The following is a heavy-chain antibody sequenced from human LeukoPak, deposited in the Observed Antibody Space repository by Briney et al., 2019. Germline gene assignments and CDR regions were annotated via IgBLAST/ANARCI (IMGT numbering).Heavy chain of an antibody. D-gene: IGHD3-10*01. Sequence: ASVKVSCKASGYTFTSYGISWVRQAPGQGLEWMGWISAYNGNTNYAQKLQGRATMTTDTSTSTAYMELRSLRSDDTAVYYCARETVLLWFGDPGVGPEYFQDWGQGTLVTVSS. CDR2: ISAYNGNT. CDR1: GYTFTSYG. J-gene: IGHJ1*01. CDR3: ARETVLLWFGDPGVGPEYFQD. V-gene: IGHV1-18*01.